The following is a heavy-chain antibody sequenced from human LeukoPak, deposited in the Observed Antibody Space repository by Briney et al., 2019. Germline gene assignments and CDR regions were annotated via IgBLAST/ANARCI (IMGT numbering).Heavy chain of an antibody. Sequence: QPGGSLRLSCAASGFTFSGDYMSWVRQAPGKGLEWVSVIFGAATTYYADSVKGRFTISRDNSKNTLYLQMSSLRAEDTAVYYCARAIQFGGYFDYWGQGTLVTVST. CDR3: ARAIQFGGYFDY. D-gene: IGHD2-15*01. CDR2: IFGAATT. V-gene: IGHV3-53*01. J-gene: IGHJ4*02. CDR1: GFTFSGDY.